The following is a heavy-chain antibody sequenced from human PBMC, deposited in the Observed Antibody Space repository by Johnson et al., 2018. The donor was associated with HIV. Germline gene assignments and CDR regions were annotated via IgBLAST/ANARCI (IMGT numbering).Heavy chain of an antibody. CDR2: IKQDGSEK. V-gene: IGHV3-7*01. CDR3: ARLTWDQNRGWDAFDI. J-gene: IGHJ3*02. Sequence: VQLVESGGGLVQPGGSLRLSCAASGFTFSSYWMSWVRQAPGKGLEWVANIKQDGSEKYYAASVKGRFTISRDNSKNTPYLQMNSLRPEDTAVYYCARLTWDQNRGWDAFDIWGQGTVVTVSS. D-gene: IGHD1-26*01. CDR1: GFTFSSYW.